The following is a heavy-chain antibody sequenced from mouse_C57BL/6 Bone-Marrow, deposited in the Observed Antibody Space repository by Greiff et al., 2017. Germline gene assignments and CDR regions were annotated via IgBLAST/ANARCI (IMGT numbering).Heavy chain of an antibody. J-gene: IGHJ2*01. CDR3: ARGGWLLRGGYYFDY. D-gene: IGHD2-3*01. Sequence: QVQLQQSGAELARPGASVKLSCKASGYTFTSYGISWVKQRTGQGLEWIGEIYPRSGNTYYNEKFKGKATLTADNSSSTAYMELRSLTSEDSAVYFCARGGWLLRGGYYFDYWGQGTTLTVSS. V-gene: IGHV1-81*01. CDR2: IYPRSGNT. CDR1: GYTFTSYG.